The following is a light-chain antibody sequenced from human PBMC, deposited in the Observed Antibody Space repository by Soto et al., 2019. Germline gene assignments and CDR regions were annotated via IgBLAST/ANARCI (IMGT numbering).Light chain of an antibody. CDR3: SSYSTSTTLV. CDR2: EVS. CDR1: SSDVGGYDY. Sequence: QSAVTQPASVSGSPGQSITISCIGSSSDVGGYDYVSWYQQYPGKAPKLMIYEVSNRPSGVSDRFSGSKSGNTASLTISGLQAEDEADYYCSSYSTSTTLVFGGGTKLTVL. V-gene: IGLV2-14*01. J-gene: IGLJ3*02.